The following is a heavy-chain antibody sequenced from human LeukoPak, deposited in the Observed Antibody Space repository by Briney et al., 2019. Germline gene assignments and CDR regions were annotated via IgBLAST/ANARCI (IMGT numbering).Heavy chain of an antibody. CDR1: GGSISSGSYY. Sequence: SQTLSLTCTVSGGSISSGSYYWSWIRQPAGKGLEWIGRIYTSGSTNYNPSLKSRVTISVDTSKNQFSLKLSSVTAADTAVYYCAGGTIAVAGTGYFDYWGQGTLVTVSS. V-gene: IGHV4-61*02. J-gene: IGHJ4*02. CDR2: IYTSGST. CDR3: AGGTIAVAGTGYFDY. D-gene: IGHD6-19*01.